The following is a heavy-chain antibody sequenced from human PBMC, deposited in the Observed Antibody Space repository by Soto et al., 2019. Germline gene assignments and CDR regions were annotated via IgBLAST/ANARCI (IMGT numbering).Heavy chain of an antibody. CDR1: GGSISSYY. D-gene: IGHD5-12*01. Sequence: SETLSLTCTVSGGSISSYYWSWIRQPPGKGLEWIGYIYYSGSTNYNPSLKSRVTISVDTSKNQFSLKLSSVTAADTAVYYCARGGWLQSVYYYYGMDVWGQGTTVTVSS. V-gene: IGHV4-59*01. CDR2: IYYSGST. J-gene: IGHJ6*02. CDR3: ARGGWLQSVYYYYGMDV.